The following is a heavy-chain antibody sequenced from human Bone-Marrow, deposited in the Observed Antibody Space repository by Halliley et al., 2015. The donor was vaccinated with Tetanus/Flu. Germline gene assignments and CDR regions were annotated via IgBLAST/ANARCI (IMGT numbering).Heavy chain of an antibody. CDR2: INSDGSST. Sequence: SLRLSCVASGFIFRSYWMHWVRQVPGKGLVWVARINSDGSSTTYADSVKGRFIISRDNANNTMYLQMNSLRAEDTAVYYCARDGSRTYYVPDNWLATWGQGSLVIVSS. CDR1: GFIFRSYW. J-gene: IGHJ5*02. CDR3: ARDGSRTYYVPDNWLAT. V-gene: IGHV3-74*03. D-gene: IGHD3-10*01.